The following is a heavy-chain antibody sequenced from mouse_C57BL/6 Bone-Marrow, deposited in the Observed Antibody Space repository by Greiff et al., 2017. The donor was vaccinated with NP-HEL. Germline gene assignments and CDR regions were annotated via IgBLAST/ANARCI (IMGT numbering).Heavy chain of an antibody. J-gene: IGHJ4*01. CDR1: GFSFNTYA. CDR2: IRSKSNNYAT. V-gene: IGHV10-1*01. D-gene: IGHD2-5*01. CDR3: VRQVSNYEEYAMDY. Sequence: EVQLVESGGGLVQPKGSLKLSCAASGFSFNTYAMNWVRQAPGKGLEWVARIRSKSNNYATYYADSVKDRFTISRDDSESMLYLQMNNLKTEDTAMYYCVRQVSNYEEYAMDYWGQGTSVTVSS.